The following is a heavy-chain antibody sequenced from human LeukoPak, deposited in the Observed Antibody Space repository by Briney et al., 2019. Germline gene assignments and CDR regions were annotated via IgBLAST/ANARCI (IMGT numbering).Heavy chain of an antibody. CDR2: IWYDGSNK. V-gene: IGHV3-33*06. CDR1: GFTFSSYG. D-gene: IGHD3-22*01. CDR3: AKDPPPYYYDTPDDAFDI. J-gene: IGHJ3*02. Sequence: GGSLRLSCAASGFTFSSYGMHWVRQAPGKGLEWVAVIWYDGSNKYYADSVKGRLTISRDNSKNTLYLQMNSLRAEDTAVYYCAKDPPPYYYDTPDDAFDIWGQGTMVTVSS.